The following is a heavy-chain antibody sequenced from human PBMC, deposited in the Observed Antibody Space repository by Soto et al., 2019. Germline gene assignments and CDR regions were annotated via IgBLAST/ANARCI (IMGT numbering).Heavy chain of an antibody. CDR3: ARDRHDFGDDIRHPD. Sequence: QVRLVQSGAEVKKPGSAVKVSCNASGDLFSRNAFNWVRQVPGQGLEWMGRIIPVFGSTIYEQKFQGRLTITSDESTQTAYMELTSLTPDDTAMYFCARDRHDFGDDIRHPDWGQGALVTVS. D-gene: IGHD4-17*01. CDR1: GDLFSRNA. V-gene: IGHV1-69*01. J-gene: IGHJ4*02. CDR2: IIPVFGST.